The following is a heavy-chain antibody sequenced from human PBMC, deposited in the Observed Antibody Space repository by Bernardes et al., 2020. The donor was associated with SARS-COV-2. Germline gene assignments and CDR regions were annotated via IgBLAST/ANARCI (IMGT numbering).Heavy chain of an antibody. CDR3: AKYGVGILYDFWSGLWEDY. Sequence: GGSLRLSRAASGFTFSSYAMSWVRQAPGKGLEWVSAISGSGGSTYYADSVKGRFTISRDNSKNTLYLQMNSLRAEDTAVYYCAKYGVGILYDFWSGLWEDYWGQGTLVTVSS. D-gene: IGHD3-3*01. CDR1: GFTFSSYA. CDR2: ISGSGGST. V-gene: IGHV3-23*01. J-gene: IGHJ4*02.